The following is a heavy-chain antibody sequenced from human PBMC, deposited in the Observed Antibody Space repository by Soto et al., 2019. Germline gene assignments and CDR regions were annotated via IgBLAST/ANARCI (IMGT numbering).Heavy chain of an antibody. J-gene: IGHJ4*02. CDR3: ARETGTSDYYFDY. V-gene: IGHV3-30*19. CDR1: GFTFSSYG. CDR2: ISYDGSNK. D-gene: IGHD1-7*01. Sequence: GGSLRLSCAASGFTFSSYGMHWVRQAPGKGLEWVAVISYDGSNKYYADSVKGRFTISRDNSKNTLYLQMNSLRAEDTAVYYCARETGTSDYYFDYWGQGTLVTVS.